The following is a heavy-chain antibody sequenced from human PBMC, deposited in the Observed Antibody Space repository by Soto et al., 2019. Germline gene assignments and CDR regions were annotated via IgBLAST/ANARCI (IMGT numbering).Heavy chain of an antibody. D-gene: IGHD4-4*01. CDR2: ISSDGGII. J-gene: IGHJ4*02. V-gene: IGHV3-11*01. CDR1: GFTFSHFY. CDR3: AREVLQFYFDS. Sequence: PGGSLRLSCAASGFTFSHFYMSWIRQAPGKGLEWVSYISSDGGIIYYADSVKGRFTISRDNAKDSLYLQINSLRAEDTAVYFCAREVLQFYFDSWGQGSLVTVSS.